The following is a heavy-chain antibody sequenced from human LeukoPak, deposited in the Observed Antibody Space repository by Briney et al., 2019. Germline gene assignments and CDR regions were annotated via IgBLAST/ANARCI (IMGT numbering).Heavy chain of an antibody. CDR2: IYYSGST. CDR3: ARGQGYSYGYEWFDP. V-gene: IGHV4-59*12. Sequence: SETLSLTCTVSGGSISSYYWSWIRQPPGKGLEWIGYIYYSGSTNYNPSLKSRVTISVDTSKNQFSLKLRSVTAADTAVYYCARGQGYSYGYEWFDPWGQGTLVTVSS. D-gene: IGHD5-18*01. CDR1: GGSISSYY. J-gene: IGHJ5*02.